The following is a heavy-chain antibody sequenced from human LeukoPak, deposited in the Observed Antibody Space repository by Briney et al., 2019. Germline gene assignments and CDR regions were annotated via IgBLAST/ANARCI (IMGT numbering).Heavy chain of an antibody. CDR1: GFTFTTYW. Sequence: GGSLRLSCAASGFTFTTYWMTWVRQAPGKGLEWVANIKQDGSATYYADSMKGRFTISRDNAKNSLYLQMTSLRADDTAVYYCATSLDTAGGPYWGQGTLVTVSS. CDR3: ATSLDTAGGPY. V-gene: IGHV3-7*01. J-gene: IGHJ4*02. D-gene: IGHD5-18*01. CDR2: IKQDGSAT.